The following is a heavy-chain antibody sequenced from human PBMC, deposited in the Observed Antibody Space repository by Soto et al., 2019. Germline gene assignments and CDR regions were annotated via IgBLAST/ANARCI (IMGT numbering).Heavy chain of an antibody. CDR2: IIPIFGTT. V-gene: IGHV1-69*06. CDR1: GGNSSSDI. Sequence: ASVKVSCKASGGNSSSDIITWVRQAPGQGLEWVGGIIPIFGTTNYAQKFQGSVTIIADKSTSTAYMALSSLESEDTAVYYCARVNTMVRGGLWYYYGMDVWGQGTTVTVSS. J-gene: IGHJ6*02. CDR3: ARVNTMVRGGLWYYYGMDV. D-gene: IGHD3-10*01.